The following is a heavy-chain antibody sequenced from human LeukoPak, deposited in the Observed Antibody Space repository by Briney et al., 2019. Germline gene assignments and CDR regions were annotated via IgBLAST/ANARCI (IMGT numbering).Heavy chain of an antibody. Sequence: SLRLSCAASGFTFDTYTMNWVRQAPGKGLEWVSGISWNSGSIGYADSVKGRFTISRDNAKNSLYLQMNSLRAEDTALYYCAKALKEDFFDYWGQGTLVTVSS. CDR1: GFTFDTYT. J-gene: IGHJ4*02. CDR3: AKALKEDFFDY. CDR2: ISWNSGSI. V-gene: IGHV3-9*01.